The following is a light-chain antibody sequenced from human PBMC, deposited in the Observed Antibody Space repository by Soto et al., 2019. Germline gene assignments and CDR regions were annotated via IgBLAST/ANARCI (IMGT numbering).Light chain of an antibody. CDR1: QNLGSGY. CDR2: GAS. V-gene: IGKV3-15*01. Sequence: EIVLTQSPGTLSLSPGDRATLSCRASQNLGSGYLAWYQQKPGQAPRVLIYGASTRATGIPARFSGSGYGTEFTLTISSLQPEDFAVCYCQQYNNWPTWTFGQGTKVDIK. J-gene: IGKJ1*01. CDR3: QQYNNWPTWT.